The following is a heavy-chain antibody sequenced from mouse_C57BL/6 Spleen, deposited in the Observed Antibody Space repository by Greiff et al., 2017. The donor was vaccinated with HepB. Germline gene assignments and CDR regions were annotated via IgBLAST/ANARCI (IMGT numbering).Heavy chain of an antibody. J-gene: IGHJ4*01. CDR2: INPNNGGT. CDR1: GYTFTDYY. Sequence: VQLQQSGPELVKPGASVKISCKASGYTFTDYYMNWVKQSHGKSLEWIGDINPNNGGTSYNQKFKGKATLTVDKSSSTAYMELRSLTSEDSAVYYCARVRRTYYYAMDYWGQGTSVTVSS. CDR3: ARVRRTYYYAMDY. V-gene: IGHV1-26*01. D-gene: IGHD2-14*01.